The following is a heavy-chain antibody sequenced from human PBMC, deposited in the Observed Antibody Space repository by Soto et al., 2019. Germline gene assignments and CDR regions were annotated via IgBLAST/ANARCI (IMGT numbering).Heavy chain of an antibody. J-gene: IGHJ4*02. CDR2: ISSSSSYI. CDR1: GFTFSSYS. D-gene: IGHD5-18*01. V-gene: IGHV3-21*01. CDR3: ARVVDTAMTAAGFDY. Sequence: GGSLRLSCAASGFTFSSYSMNWVRQAPGKGLEWVSSISSSSSYIYYADSVKGRFTISRDNAKNSLYLQMNSLRAEDTAVYYCARVVDTAMTAAGFDYWRQGTLVTVSS.